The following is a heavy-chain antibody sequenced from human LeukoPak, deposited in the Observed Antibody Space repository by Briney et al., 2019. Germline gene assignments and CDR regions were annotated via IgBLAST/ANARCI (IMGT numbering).Heavy chain of an antibody. CDR1: GGSFSGLY. Sequence: SETLSLTCVVHGGSFSGLYWSWIRQSPGKGLEWIGEMNHGGSTNYDPSLKSRVAVSVDTSKNHFSLNLNSVTAADTAVYYCAREPYSSGWYGYFDYWGQGTLVTVSS. J-gene: IGHJ4*02. V-gene: IGHV4-34*01. CDR2: MNHGGST. CDR3: AREPYSSGWYGYFDY. D-gene: IGHD6-19*01.